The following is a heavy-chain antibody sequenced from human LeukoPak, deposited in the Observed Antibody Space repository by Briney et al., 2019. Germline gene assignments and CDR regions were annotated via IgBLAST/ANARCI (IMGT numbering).Heavy chain of an antibody. J-gene: IGHJ4*02. V-gene: IGHV4-31*03. CDR3: ARGPPGPIDY. CDR2: IYYSGST. Sequence: SETLSLTCTVSGGSISSGGYYWSWIRQHPGKGLEWIGYIYYSGSTYYNPSLKSRVTISVDTSKNQFSLKLSSVTAADTAVYYCARGPPGPIDYWGQGTLVTVSS. CDR1: GGSISSGGYY.